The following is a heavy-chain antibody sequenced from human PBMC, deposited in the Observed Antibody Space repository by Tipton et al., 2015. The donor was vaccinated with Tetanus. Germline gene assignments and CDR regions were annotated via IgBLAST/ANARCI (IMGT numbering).Heavy chain of an antibody. D-gene: IGHD5-24*01. Sequence: SLRLSCAASGFTVSSNYMSWVRQAPGKGLEWVSVIYSGGSTYYADSVKGRFTISRDNSKNTLYLQMNSLRAEDTAVYYCARALSSRDGYNWAYWGQGTLVTVSS. J-gene: IGHJ4*02. CDR1: GFTVSSNY. CDR2: IYSGGST. CDR3: ARALSSRDGYNWAY. V-gene: IGHV3-53*01.